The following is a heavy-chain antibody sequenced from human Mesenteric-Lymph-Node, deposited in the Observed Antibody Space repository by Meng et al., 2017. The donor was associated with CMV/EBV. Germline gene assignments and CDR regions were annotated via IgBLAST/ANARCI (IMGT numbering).Heavy chain of an antibody. Sequence: ASVKVSCKASGYTFTSYGISWVRQAPGQGLEWMGWISVYNGNTNYVQKIQDRVTMTTDTSTSTAYMELRSLRSDDTAVYYCARGTRHYDFWSGYYTFDIWGQGTVVTVSS. D-gene: IGHD3-3*01. CDR3: ARGTRHYDFWSGYYTFDI. CDR1: GYTFTSYG. J-gene: IGHJ3*02. V-gene: IGHV1-18*01. CDR2: ISVYNGNT.